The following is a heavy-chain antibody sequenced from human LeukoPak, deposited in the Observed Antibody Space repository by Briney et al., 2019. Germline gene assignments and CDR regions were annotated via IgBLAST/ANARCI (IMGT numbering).Heavy chain of an antibody. CDR1: GGSISSGGYS. V-gene: IGHV4-30-2*03. CDR3: ARRTTGYQAFDI. J-gene: IGHJ3*02. Sequence: SETLSLTCAVSGGSISSGGYSWSWIRQPPGKGLEWIGYIYHSGSTYYNPSLKSRVTISVDRSKNQFSLKPSSVTAADTAVYYCARRTTGYQAFDIWGQGTMVTVSS. CDR2: IYHSGST. D-gene: IGHD3-9*01.